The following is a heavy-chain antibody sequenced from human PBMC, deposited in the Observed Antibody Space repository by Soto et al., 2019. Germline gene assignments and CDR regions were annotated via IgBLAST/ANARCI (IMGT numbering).Heavy chain of an antibody. J-gene: IGHJ6*02. CDR3: AREGPAPDYYYATDV. Sequence: QVQLVQSRGEVKKPGASVKVSCKTSGYSFTTYGISWVRQAPGQGLEWMGWISGYNGNTNYAQNLQGRVTMTTDTSTSTVYMELRSLRSDDTAVYYCAREGPAPDYYYATDVWGQGSTVTVSS. CDR1: GYSFTTYG. V-gene: IGHV1-18*01. CDR2: ISGYNGNT.